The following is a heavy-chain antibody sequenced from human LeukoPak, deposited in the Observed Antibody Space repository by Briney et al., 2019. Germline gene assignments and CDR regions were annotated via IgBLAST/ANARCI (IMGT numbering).Heavy chain of an antibody. Sequence: GGSLRLSCAASGFTVSSNYMSWVRQAPGKGLEWVSGIYSGGSTYYADSVKGRFTISRDNSKNTLYLQMNSLRAEDTAVYYCARDRVDTVNDYYYGMDVWGQGTTVTVSS. CDR1: GFTVSSNY. D-gene: IGHD5-18*01. CDR3: ARDRVDTVNDYYYGMDV. J-gene: IGHJ6*02. CDR2: IYSGGST. V-gene: IGHV3-53*01.